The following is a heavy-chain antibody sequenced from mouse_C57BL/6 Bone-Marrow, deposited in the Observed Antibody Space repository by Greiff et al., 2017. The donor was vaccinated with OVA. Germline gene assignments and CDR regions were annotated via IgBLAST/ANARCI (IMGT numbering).Heavy chain of an antibody. J-gene: IGHJ4*01. CDR1: GYTFTDYY. CDR3: ARKIYYGSSLGYAMDY. V-gene: IGHV1-26*01. CDR2: INPNNGGT. Sequence: VQLQQSGPELVKPGASVKISCKASGYTFTDYYMNWVKQSHGKSLEWIGDINPNNGGTSYNQKFKGKATLTVDKSSSTAYMELRSLTSEDSAVYYGARKIYYGSSLGYAMDYWGQGTSVTVSS. D-gene: IGHD1-1*01.